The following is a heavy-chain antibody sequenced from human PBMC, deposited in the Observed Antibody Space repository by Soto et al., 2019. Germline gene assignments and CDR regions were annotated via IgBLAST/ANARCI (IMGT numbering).Heavy chain of an antibody. Sequence: PSETLAITCAVSGCSFTSNNWWTWVRQPPGQGLEWIGEIYRTGSTNYNPSLKSRVTISLDKSENQFSLKVTSLTAADTAVYYCASRDPGTSVDYWGQGTLVTLSS. CDR3: ASRDPGTSVDY. CDR1: GCSFTSNNW. J-gene: IGHJ4*02. V-gene: IGHV4-4*02. D-gene: IGHD1-7*01. CDR2: IYRTGST.